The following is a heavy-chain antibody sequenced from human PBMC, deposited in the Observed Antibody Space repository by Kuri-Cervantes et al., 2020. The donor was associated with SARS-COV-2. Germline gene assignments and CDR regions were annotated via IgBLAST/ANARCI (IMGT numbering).Heavy chain of an antibody. CDR1: GFTFSSYE. CDR3: ARDGIAVAGREQNFDY. Sequence: GGSLRLSCAASGFTFSSYEMNWVRQAPGKGLEWVSYISSSGSTIYYADSVKGRFTISRDNAKNSLYLQMNSLRAEDTAVHYCARDGIAVAGREQNFDYWGQGTLVTVSS. J-gene: IGHJ4*02. D-gene: IGHD6-19*01. CDR2: ISSSGSTI. V-gene: IGHV3-48*03.